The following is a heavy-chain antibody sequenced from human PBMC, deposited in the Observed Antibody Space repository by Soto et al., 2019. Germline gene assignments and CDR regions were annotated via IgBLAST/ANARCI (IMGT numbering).Heavy chain of an antibody. J-gene: IGHJ4*02. Sequence: ASVKVSCKASGYTFTGYYMHWVRQAPGQGLEWMGWINPNSGGTNYAQKFQGWVTMTRDTSISTAYMELSRLRSDDAAVYYCARDYNKYYFDYWGQGTLVTVSS. CDR2: INPNSGGT. D-gene: IGHD1-1*01. V-gene: IGHV1-2*04. CDR3: ARDYNKYYFDY. CDR1: GYTFTGYY.